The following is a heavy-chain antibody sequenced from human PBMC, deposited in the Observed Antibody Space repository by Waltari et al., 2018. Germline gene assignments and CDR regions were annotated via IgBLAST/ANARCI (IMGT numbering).Heavy chain of an antibody. CDR3: AKRLLEPQVGAFDI. CDR2: ISSGGETT. J-gene: IGHJ3*02. CDR1: GFPFCSYS. V-gene: IGHV3-23*01. D-gene: IGHD3-3*01. Sequence: EVQLLQSGGGLVQPGGSLRLSCSASGFPFCSYSRSWVRQAPGKGLEWVSAISSGGETTLYADSVKGRFTISRDNSKNTLSLQVSSLRAEDTAVYYCAKRLLEPQVGAFDIWGQGTIVTVSS.